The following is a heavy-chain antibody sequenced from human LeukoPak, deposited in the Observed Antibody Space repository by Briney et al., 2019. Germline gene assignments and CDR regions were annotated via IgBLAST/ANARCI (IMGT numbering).Heavy chain of an antibody. CDR1: GGTFSSYA. V-gene: IGHV1-69*13. J-gene: IGHJ6*03. CDR2: IIPIFGTA. Sequence: SVKVSCKASGGTFSSYAISWVRQAPGQGLEWMGGIIPIFGTANYAQKLQGRVTITADESTSTAYMELSSLRSEDTAVYYCARGAGLRFLEWLSPLYYYYYMDVWGKGTTVTVSS. CDR3: ARGAGLRFLEWLSPLYYYYYMDV. D-gene: IGHD3-3*01.